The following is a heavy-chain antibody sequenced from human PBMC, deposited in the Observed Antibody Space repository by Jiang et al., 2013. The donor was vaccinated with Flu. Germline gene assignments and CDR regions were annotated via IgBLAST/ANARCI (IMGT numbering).Heavy chain of an antibody. Sequence: LEWIGSIYYSGSTYYNPSLKSRVTISVDTSKNQFSLKLSSVTAADTAVYYCARRYGSGSYYNGWGQGTLVTVSS. J-gene: IGHJ4*02. CDR2: IYYSGST. D-gene: IGHD3-10*01. V-gene: IGHV4-39*01. CDR3: ARRYGSGSYYNG.